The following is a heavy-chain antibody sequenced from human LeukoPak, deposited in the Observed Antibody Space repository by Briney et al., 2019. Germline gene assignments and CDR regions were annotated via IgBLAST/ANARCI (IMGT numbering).Heavy chain of an antibody. CDR3: ARTDKNYYDSSGYYGMDV. J-gene: IGHJ6*02. D-gene: IGHD3-22*01. CDR2: IYYSGST. V-gene: IGHV4-59*01. Sequence: SETLSLTCTVSGGSISSYYWSWIRQPPGKGLEWIGYIYYSGSTNYNPSLKSRVTISVDTSKNQFSLKLSSVTAADTGLYYCARTDKNYYDSSGYYGMDVWGQGTTVTVSS. CDR1: GGSISSYY.